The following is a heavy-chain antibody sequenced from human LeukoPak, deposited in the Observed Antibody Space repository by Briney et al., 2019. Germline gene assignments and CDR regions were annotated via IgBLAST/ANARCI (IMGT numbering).Heavy chain of an antibody. J-gene: IGHJ3*02. CDR2: IYPGDSDT. CDR1: GYSFTSYW. D-gene: IGHD3-22*01. V-gene: IGHV5-51*03. Sequence: KPGESLKISCKGSGYSFTSYWIGWVRQMPGKVLEWMGIIYPGDSDTRYSPSFQGQVTISADKSISTASLQWSSLKASDTAMYYCATYDSSGYSLLSAFDIWGQGTMVNVSS. CDR3: ATYDSSGYSLLSAFDI.